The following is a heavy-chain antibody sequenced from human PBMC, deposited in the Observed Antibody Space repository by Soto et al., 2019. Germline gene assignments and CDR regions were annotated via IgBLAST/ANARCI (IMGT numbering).Heavy chain of an antibody. D-gene: IGHD6-19*01. V-gene: IGHV4-59*01. CDR3: AXDRASAVAGTLYYYYGMDV. Sequence: SETLSLTCTVSGGSISSYYWSWIRQPPGKGLEWIGYIYYSGSTNYNPSLKSRVTISVDTSKNQFSLKLSSVTAADTAVYYCAXDRASAVAGTLYYYYGMDVWGQGTTVTVSS. CDR1: GGSISSYY. J-gene: IGHJ6*02. CDR2: IYYSGST.